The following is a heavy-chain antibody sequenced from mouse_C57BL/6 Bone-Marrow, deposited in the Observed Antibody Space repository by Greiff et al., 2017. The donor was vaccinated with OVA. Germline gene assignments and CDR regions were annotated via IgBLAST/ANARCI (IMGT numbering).Heavy chain of an antibody. CDR2: IDPENGDT. D-gene: IGHD1-1*01. J-gene: IGHJ2*01. V-gene: IGHV14-4*01. CDR3: TLLRDFDY. CDR1: GFNIKDDY. Sequence: EVKLMESGAELVRPGASVKLSCTASGFNIKDDYMHWVKQRPEQGLEWIGWIDPENGDTEYASKFQGKATITADTSSNTAYLQLSSLTSEDTAVYYCTLLRDFDYWGQGTTLTVSS.